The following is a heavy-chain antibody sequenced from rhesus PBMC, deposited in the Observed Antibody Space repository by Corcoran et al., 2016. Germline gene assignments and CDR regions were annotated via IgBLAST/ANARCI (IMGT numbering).Heavy chain of an antibody. Sequence: QLQLQESGPGLVKPSETLSLTCAVSGYSISSGYGWSWIPQPPGKGLEWIGYISYSGSTSYNPSLKSRVTISRDTSKTQFSLKLSSVTAADTAVYYCARASSSRPIDYWGQGVLVTVSS. CDR3: ARASSSRPIDY. J-gene: IGHJ4*01. D-gene: IGHD2-15*01. V-gene: IGHV4-122*02. CDR2: ISYSGST. CDR1: GYSISSGYG.